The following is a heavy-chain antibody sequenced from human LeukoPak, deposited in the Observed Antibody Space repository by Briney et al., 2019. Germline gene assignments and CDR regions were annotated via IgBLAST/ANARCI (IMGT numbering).Heavy chain of an antibody. J-gene: IGHJ3*02. CDR2: INPNIGGA. V-gene: IGHV1-2*02. CDR1: EYTFTDYY. Sequence: ASVKVSCKASEYTFTDYYMHWVRQAPGHGLEWMGWINPNIGGAHYAQKFRGRVTMTRDTSTSTVYMELSSLRSEDTAVYYCARVRDGYNDAYDIWGQGTMITVPS. D-gene: IGHD5-24*01. CDR3: ARVRDGYNDAYDI.